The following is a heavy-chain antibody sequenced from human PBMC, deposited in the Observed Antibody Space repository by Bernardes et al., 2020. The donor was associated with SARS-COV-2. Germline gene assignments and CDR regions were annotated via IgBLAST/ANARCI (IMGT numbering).Heavy chain of an antibody. D-gene: IGHD1-7*01. CDR3: AITPNWNYVHEY. J-gene: IGHJ4*02. V-gene: IGHV1-18*01. CDR1: GYTHTKYG. Sequence: ASVKVSCKASGYTHTKYGISWMRQAPGQGLEWMGWVSGYNGNTNYAQKVQGRVTMTTDTSTSTVFMELRRLTSDDSAVYYCAITPNWNYVHEYWGQGTLVTVSS. CDR2: VSGYNGNT.